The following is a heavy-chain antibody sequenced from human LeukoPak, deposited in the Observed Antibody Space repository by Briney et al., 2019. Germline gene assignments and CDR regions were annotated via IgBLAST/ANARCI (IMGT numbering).Heavy chain of an antibody. CDR2: ISSSGSTI. CDR1: GFTFSSYE. D-gene: IGHD2-15*01. J-gene: IGHJ4*02. Sequence: PGGSLRLSCAASGFTFSSYEMNWVRQAPGKGLEWVSYISSSGSTIYYADSVKGRFTISRDNAKNSLYLQMNSLRAEDTAVYYCARVYCSGGSCYSGGPYDYWGQGTLVTVSS. V-gene: IGHV3-48*03. CDR3: ARVYCSGGSCYSGGPYDY.